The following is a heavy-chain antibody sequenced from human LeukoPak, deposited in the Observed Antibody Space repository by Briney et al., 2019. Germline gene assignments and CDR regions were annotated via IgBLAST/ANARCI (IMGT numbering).Heavy chain of an antibody. CDR1: GVSISSHY. Sequence: SETLSLTCTVSGVSISSHYWSWIRQPPGKGLEWIGYTYYSGSTNYNPSLMSRVTISVDTSKNQFSLRLSSVTAADTAVYFCAREYYDFWSPNFDYWGQGTLVTVSS. D-gene: IGHD3-3*01. CDR3: AREYYDFWSPNFDY. J-gene: IGHJ4*02. CDR2: TYYSGST. V-gene: IGHV4-59*11.